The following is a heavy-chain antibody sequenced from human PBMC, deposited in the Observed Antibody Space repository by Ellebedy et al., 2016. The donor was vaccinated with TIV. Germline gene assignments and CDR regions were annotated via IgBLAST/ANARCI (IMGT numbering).Heavy chain of an antibody. V-gene: IGHV3-48*02. CDR1: GFSFSSYS. J-gene: IGHJ4*02. D-gene: IGHD3-10*02. Sequence: GESLKISCAASGFSFSSYSMNWVRQAPGKGLEWVSYISSSSSTIYYADSVKGRFTISRDNAKNSLYPQMNSLGDEDTAVYYCARGLTMYYFDYWGQGTLVTVSS. CDR2: ISSSSSTI. CDR3: ARGLTMYYFDY.